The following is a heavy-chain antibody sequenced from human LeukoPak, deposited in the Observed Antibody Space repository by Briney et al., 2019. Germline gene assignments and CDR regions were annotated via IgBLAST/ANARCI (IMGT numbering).Heavy chain of an antibody. CDR3: ARHGYWIQLYLPVNNWFDP. J-gene: IGHJ5*02. D-gene: IGHD5-18*01. V-gene: IGHV4-4*07. CDR1: AGSISSYY. CDR2: IYGSGST. Sequence: SETLSLTCTVSAGSISSYYWSWIRQPAGKGLEWIGRIYGSGSTNYNPSLKSRVTISVDTSKNQFSLKLSSVTAADTAVYYCARHGYWIQLYLPVNNWFDPWGQGTLVTVSS.